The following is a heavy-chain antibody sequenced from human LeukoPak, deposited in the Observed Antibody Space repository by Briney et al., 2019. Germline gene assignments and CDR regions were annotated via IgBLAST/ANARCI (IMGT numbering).Heavy chain of an antibody. CDR2: INHSGST. V-gene: IGHV4-34*01. J-gene: IGHJ6*03. CDR1: GGSFSGYY. Sequence: PSETLSLTCAVYGGSFSGYYWSWIRQPPGKGLEWIGEINHSGSTNYNPSLKSRVTISVDTSKNQFSLKLSSVTAADTAVYYCARALGGFAPWYYYMDVWGKGTTVTVSS. CDR3: ARALGGFAPWYYYMDV. D-gene: IGHD2-15*01.